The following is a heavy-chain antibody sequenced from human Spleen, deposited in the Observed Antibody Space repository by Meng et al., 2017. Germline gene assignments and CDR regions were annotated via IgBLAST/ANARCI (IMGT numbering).Heavy chain of an antibody. CDR2: ISGDDGSST. V-gene: IGHV3-23*01. D-gene: IGHD7-27*01. CDR3: ARVGTLDYYGMDV. J-gene: IGHJ6*02. Sequence: LSLTCAASGFTFSSYAMSWVRQAPGKGLEWVSGISGDDGSSTYYADSVEGRFTISRDNSKNTLYLQMNSLRAEDTAVYYCARVGTLDYYGMDVWGQGTTVTVSS. CDR1: GFTFSSYA.